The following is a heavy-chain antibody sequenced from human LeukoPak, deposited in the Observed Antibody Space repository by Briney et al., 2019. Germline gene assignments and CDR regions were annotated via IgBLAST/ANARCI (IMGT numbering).Heavy chain of an antibody. CDR1: GGSISSGGYY. D-gene: IGHD6-13*01. J-gene: IGHJ4*02. Sequence: SETLSLICTVSGGSISSGGYYWSWIRQHPGKGLEWIGYIYYSGSTYYNPSLKSRVTISVDTSKNQFSLKLSSVTAADTAVYYCARVGFIAAAGTLDYWGQGTLVTVSS. V-gene: IGHV4-31*03. CDR3: ARVGFIAAAGTLDY. CDR2: IYYSGST.